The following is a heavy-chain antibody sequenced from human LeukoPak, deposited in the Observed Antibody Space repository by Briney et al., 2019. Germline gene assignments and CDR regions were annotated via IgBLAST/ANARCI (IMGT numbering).Heavy chain of an antibody. CDR1: GYTFTGYY. CDR2: INPNSGDT. J-gene: IGHJ3*02. Sequence: GASVKVSCKASGYTFTGYYMNWVRQAPGQGLEWMGWINPNSGDTNYAQKFQGRVTVTRDTSISTAYMELSRLKSDHTAVYYCARDLAGSAWYIGAFDIWGQGTMVTVSS. V-gene: IGHV1-2*02. CDR3: ARDLAGSAWYIGAFDI. D-gene: IGHD6-19*01.